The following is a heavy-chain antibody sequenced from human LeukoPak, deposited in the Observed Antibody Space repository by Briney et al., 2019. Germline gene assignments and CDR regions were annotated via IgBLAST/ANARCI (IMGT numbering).Heavy chain of an antibody. CDR1: GFTFSSYA. V-gene: IGHV3-30-3*01. CDR2: ISYDGSNK. D-gene: IGHD3-10*02. J-gene: IGHJ4*02. CDR3: ARDESLFGELPDY. Sequence: PGGSLRLSSAASGFTFSSYAMHWVRRAPGKGLEWVAVISYDGSNKYYADSVKGRFTISRDNSKNTLYLQMNSLRAEDTAVYYCARDESLFGELPDYWGQGTLVTVSS.